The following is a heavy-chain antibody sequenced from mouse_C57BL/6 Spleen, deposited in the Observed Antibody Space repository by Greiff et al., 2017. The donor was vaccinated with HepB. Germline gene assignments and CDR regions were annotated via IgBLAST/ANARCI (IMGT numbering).Heavy chain of an antibody. V-gene: IGHV1-26*01. D-gene: IGHD2-1*01. J-gene: IGHJ2*01. CDR1: GYTFTDYY. CDR3: ARKGNHFDY. Sequence: EVQLQQSGPELVKPGASVKISCKASGYTFTDYYMNWVKQSHGKSLEWIGDINPNNGGTSYNQKFKGKATLTVDKSSSTAYMELRSLTSEDSAVYYCARKGNHFDYWGQGTTLTVSS. CDR2: INPNNGGT.